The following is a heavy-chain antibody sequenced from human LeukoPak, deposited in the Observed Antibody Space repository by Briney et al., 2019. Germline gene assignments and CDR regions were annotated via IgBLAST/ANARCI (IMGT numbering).Heavy chain of an antibody. CDR1: RFTFSDYY. V-gene: IGHV3-11*04. D-gene: IGHD3-16*01. J-gene: IGHJ4*02. Sequence: PGGSLRLSCAAARFTFSDYYMSWIRQAPGKGLEWVSYISSSGSTIYYADSVKGRFTVSRDNAKNSLYLQMNSLRAEDTAVHYCASVGSDYDYVWGSQTGYWGQGTLVTVSS. CDR3: ASVGSDYDYVWGSQTGY. CDR2: ISSSGSTI.